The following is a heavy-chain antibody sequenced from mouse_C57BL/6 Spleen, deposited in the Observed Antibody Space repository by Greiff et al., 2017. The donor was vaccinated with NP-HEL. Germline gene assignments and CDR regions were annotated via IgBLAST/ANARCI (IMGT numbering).Heavy chain of an antibody. V-gene: IGHV1-54*01. J-gene: IGHJ3*01. Sequence: QVQLKESGAELVRPGTSVKVSCKASGYAFTNYLIEWVKQRPGQGLEWIGVINPGSGGTNYNEKFKGKATLTADKSSSTAYMQLSSLTSEDSAVYFCARNYYGGGFAYWGQGTLVTVSA. CDR3: ARNYYGGGFAY. CDR1: GYAFTNYL. CDR2: INPGSGGT. D-gene: IGHD2-1*01.